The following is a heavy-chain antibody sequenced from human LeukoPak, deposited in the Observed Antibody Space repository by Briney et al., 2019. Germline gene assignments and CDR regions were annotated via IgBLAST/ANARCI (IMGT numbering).Heavy chain of an antibody. CDR3: AKSQRTRVGATTAFDY. Sequence: GGSLRLSCAASGFTFSSYAMSWVRQAPGKGLEWVSAISGSGGSTYYADSVKGRFTISRDNSKNTLYLQMNSLRAEDTAVYYCAKSQRTRVGATTAFDYWGQGTLVTVSS. D-gene: IGHD1-26*01. J-gene: IGHJ4*02. V-gene: IGHV3-23*01. CDR2: ISGSGGST. CDR1: GFTFSSYA.